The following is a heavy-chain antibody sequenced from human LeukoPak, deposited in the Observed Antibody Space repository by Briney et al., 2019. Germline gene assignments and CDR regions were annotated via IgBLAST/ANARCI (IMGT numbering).Heavy chain of an antibody. V-gene: IGHV4-4*02. Sequence: SETLSLTCAVSGGSISSSNWWSWVRLPPGKGLEWIGEIYHSGSTNYNPSLKSRVTISVDKSKNQFSLKLSSVTAADTAVYYCASSGAGSSKDYWGQGTLVTVSS. J-gene: IGHJ4*02. CDR3: ASSGAGSSKDY. CDR2: IYHSGST. D-gene: IGHD3-10*01. CDR1: GGSISSSNW.